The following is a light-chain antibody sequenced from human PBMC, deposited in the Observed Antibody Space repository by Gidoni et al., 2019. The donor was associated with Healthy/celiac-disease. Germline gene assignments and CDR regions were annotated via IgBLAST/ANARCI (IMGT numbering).Light chain of an antibody. CDR3: QQYNNSPPLT. V-gene: IGKV3-15*01. J-gene: IGKJ1*01. Sequence: EIAMTQTPATLSGSPEESATRSCSASQSVTSNLASYQQKPGPAPRLLIYGAPTRATGIPARFSGSGSGTEVALTIRCLHSEDCAVFYCQQYNNSPPLTFGQGTKVEIK. CDR2: GAP. CDR1: QSVTSN.